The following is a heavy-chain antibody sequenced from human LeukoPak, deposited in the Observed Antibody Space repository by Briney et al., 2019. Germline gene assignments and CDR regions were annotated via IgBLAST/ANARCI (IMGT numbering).Heavy chain of an antibody. CDR1: GFTFSSYV. V-gene: IGHV3-23*01. CDR2: IGSSDGRT. Sequence: PGGSLRLSCAASGFTFSSYVMSWVRQAPGKGLEWVSAIGSSDGRTYYADSVKGRFTISRDNSKNTLYPQMNSLRVEDTAVYYCAKHGAGNNYGYGYWGQGTLVTVSS. D-gene: IGHD5-18*01. CDR3: AKHGAGNNYGYGY. J-gene: IGHJ4*02.